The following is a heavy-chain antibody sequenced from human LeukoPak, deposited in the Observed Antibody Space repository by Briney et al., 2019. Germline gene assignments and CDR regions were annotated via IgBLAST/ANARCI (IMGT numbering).Heavy chain of an antibody. CDR3: AKDGSFRMYYDILTGYYDY. Sequence: GGSLRLSCAASGFTFSSYAMHWVRQAPGKGLEWVAVISYDGSNKYYADSVKGRFTISRDNSKNTLYLQMNSLRAEDTAVYYCAKDGSFRMYYDILTGYYDYWGQGTLVTVSS. CDR2: ISYDGSNK. D-gene: IGHD3-9*01. CDR1: GFTFSSYA. V-gene: IGHV3-30*04. J-gene: IGHJ4*02.